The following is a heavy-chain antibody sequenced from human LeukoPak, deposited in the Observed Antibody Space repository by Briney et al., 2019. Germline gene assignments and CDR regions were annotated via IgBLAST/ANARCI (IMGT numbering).Heavy chain of an antibody. V-gene: IGHV3-48*02. CDR2: ISSSSSTI. D-gene: IGHD3-3*01. Sequence: QTGGSLRLSCAASGFTFSSYSMNWVRQAPGKGLEWVSYISSSSSTIYYADSVEGRFTISRDNAKNSLYLQMNSLRDEDTAVYYCARDGYYDFWSGYPLGEYYGMDVWGQGTTVTVSS. J-gene: IGHJ6*02. CDR1: GFTFSSYS. CDR3: ARDGYYDFWSGYPLGEYYGMDV.